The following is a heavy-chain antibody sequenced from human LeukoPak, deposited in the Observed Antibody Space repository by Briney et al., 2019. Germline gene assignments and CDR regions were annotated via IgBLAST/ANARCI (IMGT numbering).Heavy chain of an antibody. CDR1: GFTFSSYA. V-gene: IGHV3-23*01. CDR3: AGSWDIVVVPAAMPCWFDP. CDR2: ISGSGGST. Sequence: GGSLRLSCAASGFTFSSYAMSWVRQAPGKGLEWVSAISGSGGSTYYADSVKGRYTISRDNSKNTLYLQMNSLRAEDTAVYYCAGSWDIVVVPAAMPCWFDPWGQGTLVTVSS. J-gene: IGHJ5*02. D-gene: IGHD2-2*01.